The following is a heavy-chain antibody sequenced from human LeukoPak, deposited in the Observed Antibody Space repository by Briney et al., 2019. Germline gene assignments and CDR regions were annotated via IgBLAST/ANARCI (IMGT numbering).Heavy chain of an antibody. V-gene: IGHV3-30*04. Sequence: GGSLRLSCAASGFTFSSYAMHWVRQAPGKGLEWVAVISYDGSNKYYADSVKGRFTISRDNSKNTLYLQMNSLRAEDTAVYYGAREVDRGGRGTRSPSPQ. CDR2: ISYDGSNK. CDR3: AREVDR. J-gene: IGHJ4*02. CDR1: GFTFSSYA. D-gene: IGHD3-22*01.